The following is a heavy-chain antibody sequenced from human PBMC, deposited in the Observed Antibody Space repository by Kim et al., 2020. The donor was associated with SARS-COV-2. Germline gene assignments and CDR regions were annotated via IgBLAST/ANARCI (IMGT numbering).Heavy chain of an antibody. V-gene: IGHV1-69*13. CDR2: IIPIFGTA. CDR1: GGTFSSYA. Sequence: SVKVSCKASGGTFSSYAISWVRQAPGQGLEWMGGIIPIFGTANYAQKFQGRVTITADESTSTAYMELSSLRSEDTAVYYCARETSGIEIGIAVAGYYGMDVWGQGTTITVSS. J-gene: IGHJ6*02. CDR3: ARETSGIEIGIAVAGYYGMDV. D-gene: IGHD6-19*01.